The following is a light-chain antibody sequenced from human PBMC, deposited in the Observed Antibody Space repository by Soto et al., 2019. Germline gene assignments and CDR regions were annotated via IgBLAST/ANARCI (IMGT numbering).Light chain of an antibody. CDR2: WAS. V-gene: IGKV4-1*01. Sequence: DIVMTQSPDSLAVSLGERATINCKSSQSILYSSNNKNYLTWYQQKPGQPPKLLIYWASTRESGVPDRFSGGGSGTDFTLTISSLQAEDVAVYCCQQYHSTPQTFGQGTKLEIK. J-gene: IGKJ2*01. CDR3: QQYHSTPQT. CDR1: QSILYSSNNKNY.